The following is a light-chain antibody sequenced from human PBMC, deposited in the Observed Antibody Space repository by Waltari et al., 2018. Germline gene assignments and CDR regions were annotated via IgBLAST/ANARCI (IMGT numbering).Light chain of an antibody. J-gene: IGKJ1*01. V-gene: IGKV1-17*01. CDR2: AAS. CDR3: QQRKSYPRT. CDR1: QDIRDT. Sequence: ILMTQSPSSLSASVGDKVTITCRASQDIRDTLVWYQQKPGKAPKVLIYAASNLESGVPSRFSGSGSGTEFSLTINSLQAEDFAVYYCQQRKSYPRTFGQGTRVEIK.